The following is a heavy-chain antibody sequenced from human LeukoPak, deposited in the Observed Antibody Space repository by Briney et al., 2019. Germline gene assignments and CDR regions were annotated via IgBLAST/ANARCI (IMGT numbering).Heavy chain of an antibody. CDR2: IYSGGST. CDR3: AKDIRARTGYSYGPPDY. J-gene: IGHJ4*02. Sequence: GGSLRLSCAASGFTVSSNYMSWVRQAPGKGLEWVSVIYSGGSTYYADSVKGRFTISRDNSKNTLYLQMNSLRAEDTAVYYCAKDIRARTGYSYGPPDYWGQGTLVTVSS. CDR1: GFTVSSNY. D-gene: IGHD5-18*01. V-gene: IGHV3-66*01.